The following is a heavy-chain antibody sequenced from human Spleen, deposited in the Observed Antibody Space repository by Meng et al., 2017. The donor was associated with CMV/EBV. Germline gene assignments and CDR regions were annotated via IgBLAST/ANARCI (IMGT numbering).Heavy chain of an antibody. CDR1: GGSISSSSYY. V-gene: IGHV4-39*06. CDR3: AREVSVGDYDILTGSYYFDY. Sequence: SETLSLTCTVSGGSISSSSYYWGWIRQPPGKGLEWIGSIYYSGSTSYNPSLKSRVTISVDTSKNQCPLQRSSVTAADTAVYYCAREVSVGDYDILTGSYYFDYWGQGTLVTVSS. J-gene: IGHJ4*02. D-gene: IGHD3-9*01. CDR2: IYYSGST.